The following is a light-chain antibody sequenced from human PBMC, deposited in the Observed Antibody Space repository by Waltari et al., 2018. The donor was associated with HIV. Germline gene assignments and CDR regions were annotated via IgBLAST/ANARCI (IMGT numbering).Light chain of an antibody. CDR2: KIF. J-gene: IGKJ4*02. CDR3: MQATQFPRT. CDR1: ESLEHEDGNVY. Sequence: VLTQLPLLSTATFGQPASSSCRYSESLEHEDGNVYLSWLHQRPGQTPRLLLYKIFKRFSGVPDRFSGSGTGTDFTLRISSVEADDVGVYYCMQATQFPRTFGPGTTVEI. V-gene: IGKV2-24*01.